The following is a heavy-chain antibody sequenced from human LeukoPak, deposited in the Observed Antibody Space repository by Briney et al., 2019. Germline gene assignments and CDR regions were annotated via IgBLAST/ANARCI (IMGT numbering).Heavy chain of an antibody. CDR3: AGSTVTDDAFDI. CDR1: GGSISSYY. V-gene: IGHV4-59*08. CDR2: IYYSGST. J-gene: IGHJ3*02. D-gene: IGHD4-17*01. Sequence: SETLSLTCTVSGGSISSYYWSWLRQPPGKGLEWIGYIYYSGSTNYNPSLKSRVTISVDTSKNQFSLKLSSVTAADTAVYYCAGSTVTDDAFDIWGQGTMVTVSS.